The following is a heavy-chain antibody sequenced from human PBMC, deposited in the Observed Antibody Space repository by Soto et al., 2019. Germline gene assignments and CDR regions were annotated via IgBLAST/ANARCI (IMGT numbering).Heavy chain of an antibody. J-gene: IGHJ6*02. CDR1: CGSFSGYY. Sequence: SETLSLTCAVYCGSFSGYYWSWIRQPPGKGLEWIGEINHSGSTNYNPSLKSRVTISVDTSKNQFSLKLSSVTAADTAVYYCARDRHTIYSSSWYTPYYYGMDVWGQGTTVTVSS. V-gene: IGHV4-34*01. D-gene: IGHD6-13*01. CDR2: INHSGST. CDR3: ARDRHTIYSSSWYTPYYYGMDV.